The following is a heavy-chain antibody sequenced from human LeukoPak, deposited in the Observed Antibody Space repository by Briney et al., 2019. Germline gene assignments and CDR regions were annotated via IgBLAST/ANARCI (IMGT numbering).Heavy chain of an antibody. D-gene: IGHD3-16*02. J-gene: IGHJ4*02. CDR3: AKDSYYDYIWGSYRYTNKFDY. Sequence: GGSLRLSCAASGFNFGSYSMTWVRQAPGKGLEWVSAISGSGSSTYYADSVKGRFTVSRDNSKNTLYLQMNSLRAEDTAVYYCAKDSYYDYIWGSYRYTNKFDYWGQGTLVTVSS. CDR2: ISGSGSST. V-gene: IGHV3-23*01. CDR1: GFNFGSYS.